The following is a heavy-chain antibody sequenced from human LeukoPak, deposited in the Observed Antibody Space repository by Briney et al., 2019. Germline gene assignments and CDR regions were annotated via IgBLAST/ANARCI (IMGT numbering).Heavy chain of an antibody. CDR3: AGGRFGESLDY. CDR2: INQDGSEK. CDR1: GFTFSHYW. D-gene: IGHD3-10*01. Sequence: GGSLRLSCAASGFTFSHYWMSWVRRAPGKGLEWVANINQDGSEKYYVDSMKGRFTISRDNAKNSLYLQMNSLRDEDTAVYYCAGGRFGESLDYWGQGTLVTVSS. J-gene: IGHJ4*02. V-gene: IGHV3-7*04.